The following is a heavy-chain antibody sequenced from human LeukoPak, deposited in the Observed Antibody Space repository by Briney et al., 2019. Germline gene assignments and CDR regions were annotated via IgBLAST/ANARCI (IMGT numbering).Heavy chain of an antibody. J-gene: IGHJ4*02. CDR1: GDSISTGTNY. D-gene: IGHD2-15*01. CDR2: FYYRVST. Sequence: SETLSLTCTVSGDSISTGTNYWAWIRQPPGKGLECIGTFYYRVSTYYNPSLKSRVTISVDKSKNQFSLKLSSVTAADTAVYYCAPSPCSGDSCYRFDFWGQGTQVTVSS. CDR3: APSPCSGDSCYRFDF. V-gene: IGHV4-39*07.